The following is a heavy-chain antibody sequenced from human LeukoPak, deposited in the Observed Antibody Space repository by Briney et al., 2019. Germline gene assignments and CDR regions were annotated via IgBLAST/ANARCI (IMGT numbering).Heavy chain of an antibody. CDR2: IYHSGST. V-gene: IGHV4-30-2*01. CDR1: GGSISSGGYS. CDR3: AGYSGYDKGNYYYYYGMDV. J-gene: IGHJ6*02. Sequence: SQTLSLTCAVSGGSISSGGYSWSWIRQPPGKGLEWIGYIYHSGSTHYNPSLKSRVAISVDRSKNQFSLKLSSVTAADTAVYYCAGYSGYDKGNYYYYYGMDVWGQGTTVTVSS. D-gene: IGHD5-12*01.